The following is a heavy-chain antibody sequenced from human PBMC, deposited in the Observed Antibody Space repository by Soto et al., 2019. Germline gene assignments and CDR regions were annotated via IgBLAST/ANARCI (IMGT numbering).Heavy chain of an antibody. D-gene: IGHD3-22*01. CDR3: LRVVSSVVAGQDWFDP. Sequence: PGGSLRLSCAASGFTFSTYAMSWVRQAPGKGLEWVSLISGSGVNTYYSGSVKGRFTISRDNSKNTLSLQMNSLTDEDTSVFYCLRVVSSVVAGQDWFDPWGQGTLVTVSS. V-gene: IGHV3-23*01. J-gene: IGHJ5*02. CDR2: ISGSGVNT. CDR1: GFTFSTYA.